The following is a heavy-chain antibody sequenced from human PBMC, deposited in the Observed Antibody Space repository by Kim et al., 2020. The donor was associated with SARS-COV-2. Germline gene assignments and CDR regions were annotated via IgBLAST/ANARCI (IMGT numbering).Heavy chain of an antibody. D-gene: IGHD6-19*01. CDR3: TTGAVAGLLFDGFDL. CDR2: IKSKIDDETT. J-gene: IGHJ3*01. Sequence: GGSLRLSCAGSGFNFNKAWMGWARQAPGKGLEWVGRIKSKIDDETTDYAEPVKGRFTISRDDSKRTVYLQMHSLKIEDTAVYYCTTGAVAGLLFDGFDLWGQGTMVTVSS. CDR1: GFNFNKAW. V-gene: IGHV3-15*01.